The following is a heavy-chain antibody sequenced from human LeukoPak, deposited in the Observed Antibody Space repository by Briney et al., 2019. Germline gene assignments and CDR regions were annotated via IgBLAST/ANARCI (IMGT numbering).Heavy chain of an antibody. Sequence: PGGSLRLSCTVSGITFGDCGMSWFRQAPGKGLEWVSVIYSGGSTYYADSVKGRFTISRDNSKNTLYLQMNSLRAEDTAVYYCRGYGYSYSFKGYYYYYMDVWGKGTTVTVSS. CDR2: IYSGGST. D-gene: IGHD5-18*01. CDR3: RGYGYSYSFKGYYYYYMDV. V-gene: IGHV3-53*01. CDR1: GITFGDCG. J-gene: IGHJ6*03.